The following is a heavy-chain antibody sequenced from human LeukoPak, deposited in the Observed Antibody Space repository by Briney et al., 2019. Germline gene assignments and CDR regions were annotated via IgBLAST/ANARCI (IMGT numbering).Heavy chain of an antibody. J-gene: IGHJ4*02. D-gene: IGHD6-13*01. Sequence: GGSLRLSCAASGFTFSSYEMNWVRQAPGKGLEWVSYISTTGSSIYYAGSVKGRFTISRDNAKNSLYLQMNSLRAEDTAVYYCAREGYSPYWGQGTLVAVSS. CDR1: GFTFSSYE. CDR2: ISTTGSSI. CDR3: AREGYSPY. V-gene: IGHV3-48*03.